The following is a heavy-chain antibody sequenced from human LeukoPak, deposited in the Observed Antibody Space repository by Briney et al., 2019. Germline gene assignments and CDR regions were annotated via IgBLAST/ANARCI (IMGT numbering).Heavy chain of an antibody. Sequence: PGGSLRLSCAASGFTFSTYAMSWVRQAPGKGLEWVANIKQDGSEKYYVDSVKGRFTIFRDNAKNSLYLQMDSLRAEDTAVYYCARDYGVVGRFDPWGQGTLVTVSS. J-gene: IGHJ5*02. D-gene: IGHD3-3*01. V-gene: IGHV3-7*01. CDR2: IKQDGSEK. CDR3: ARDYGVVGRFDP. CDR1: GFTFSTYA.